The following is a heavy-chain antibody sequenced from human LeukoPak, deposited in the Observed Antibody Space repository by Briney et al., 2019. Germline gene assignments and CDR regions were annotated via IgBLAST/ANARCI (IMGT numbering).Heavy chain of an antibody. CDR3: ARECRLYGSGSYYYYYGMDV. V-gene: IGHV1-2*02. J-gene: IGHJ6*02. Sequence: GASVKVSCKASGYTFTGYYIHWVRQAPGQGLEWMGWINPNSGGTNYAQKFQGRVTMTRDTSISTAYMELSRLRSDDTAVYYCARECRLYGSGSYYYYYGMDVWGQGTTVTVSS. CDR1: GYTFTGYY. D-gene: IGHD3-10*01. CDR2: INPNSGGT.